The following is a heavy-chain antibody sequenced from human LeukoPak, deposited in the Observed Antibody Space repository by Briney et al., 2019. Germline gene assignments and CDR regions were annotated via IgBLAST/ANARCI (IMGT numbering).Heavy chain of an antibody. CDR1: GGSISSYY. V-gene: IGHV4-59*01. J-gene: IGHJ5*02. CDR2: IHYTGST. Sequence: SETLSLTCTASGGSISSYYWSWIRQSPGKGLECIGYIHYTGSTNYNPSPKSRVTISVEASKNQFSLKLKSVTAADTAVYYCARGGYYGSGNDFRFDPWGQGTLVTVSS. D-gene: IGHD3-10*01. CDR3: ARGGYYGSGNDFRFDP.